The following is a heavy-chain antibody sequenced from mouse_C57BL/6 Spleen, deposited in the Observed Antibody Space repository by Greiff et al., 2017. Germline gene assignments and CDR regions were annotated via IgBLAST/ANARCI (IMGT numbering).Heavy chain of an antibody. CDR2: ISYDGSN. CDR3: ASRGYWYFDV. J-gene: IGHJ1*03. Sequence: EVQLQESGPGLVKPSQSLSLTCSVTGYSITSGYYWNWIRQFPGNKLEWMGYISYDGSNNYNPSLKNRISITRDTSKNQFFLKLNSVTTEDTATYYCASRGYWYFDVWGTGTTVTVSS. CDR1: GYSITSGYY. V-gene: IGHV3-6*01.